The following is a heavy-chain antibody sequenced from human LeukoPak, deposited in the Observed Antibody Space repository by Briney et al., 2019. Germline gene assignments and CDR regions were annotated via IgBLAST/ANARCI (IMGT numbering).Heavy chain of an antibody. CDR1: GYTFTGYY. D-gene: IGHD3-9*01. V-gene: IGHV1-2*02. CDR3: ARGYYDILTGYCNPFDY. J-gene: IGHJ4*02. CDR2: INPNSGGT. Sequence: ASVKVSCKASGYTFTGYYMHWVRQAPGQGLEWMGWINPNSGGTNYAQKFQGRVTMTRDTSISTAYMELSRLRSDDTAVYYCARGYYDILTGYCNPFDYWGQGSLVTVSS.